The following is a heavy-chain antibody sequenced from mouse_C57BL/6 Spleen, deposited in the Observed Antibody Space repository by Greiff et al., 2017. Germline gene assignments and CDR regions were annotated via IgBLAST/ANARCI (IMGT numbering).Heavy chain of an antibody. V-gene: IGHV5-16*01. J-gene: IGHJ2*01. CDR3: ARDCSDGYYDYFDY. CDR2: INYDGSST. Sequence: DVKLVESEGGLVQPGSSMKLSCTASGFTFSDYYMAWVRQVPEKGLEWVANINYDGSSTYYLDSLKSRFIISRDNAKNILYLQMSSLKSEDTATYYCARDCSDGYYDYFDYWGQGTTLTVSS. D-gene: IGHD2-3*01. CDR1: GFTFSDYY.